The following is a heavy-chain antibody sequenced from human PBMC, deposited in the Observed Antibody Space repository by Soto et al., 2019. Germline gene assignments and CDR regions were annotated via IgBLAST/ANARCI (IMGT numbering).Heavy chain of an antibody. D-gene: IGHD3-10*01. CDR2: INWNGGTT. Sequence: GSLRLSCVASGFTFDDYGMSWVRQVPGKGLEWVSGINWNGGTTHYADSVKGRFTISRDNARNSLYLQMNSLRAEDTALYYCAKSQSPMVRGVIEAFDYWGQGTLVTVS. V-gene: IGHV3-20*04. CDR1: GFTFDDYG. J-gene: IGHJ4*02. CDR3: AKSQSPMVRGVIEAFDY.